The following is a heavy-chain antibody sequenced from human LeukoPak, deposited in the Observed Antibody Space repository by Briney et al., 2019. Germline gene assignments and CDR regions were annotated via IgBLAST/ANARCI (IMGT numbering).Heavy chain of an antibody. J-gene: IGHJ4*02. CDR1: GFTFSTYS. CDR2: ISSSSSTM. V-gene: IGHV3-48*01. D-gene: IGHD7-27*01. CDR3: ARGEWGPPFDY. Sequence: GGSLRLSCAASGFTFSTYSMNWVRQAPGKGLEWISYISSSSSTMYYADSVKGLFTISRDNVKNSLDLQMNSLRAEDTAVYYCARGEWGPPFDYWGQGTLVTVSS.